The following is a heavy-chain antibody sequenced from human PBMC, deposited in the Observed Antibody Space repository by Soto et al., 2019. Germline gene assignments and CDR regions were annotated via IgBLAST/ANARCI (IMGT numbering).Heavy chain of an antibody. V-gene: IGHV4-30-4*01. J-gene: IGHJ4*02. CDR2: IYYSGNT. CDR3: AREGGESSDGLYYFDS. Sequence: QVQLQESGPGLVKPSQTLSLTCTVSGGSTSSDNYWSWIRQPPGKGLEWIGHIYYSGNTDYNPSLKSRLAISIDTSKNQFSPKLGSVTAADTAVYFCAREGGESSDGLYYFDSWGQGSLVTVSS. CDR1: GGSTSSDNY. D-gene: IGHD3-16*01.